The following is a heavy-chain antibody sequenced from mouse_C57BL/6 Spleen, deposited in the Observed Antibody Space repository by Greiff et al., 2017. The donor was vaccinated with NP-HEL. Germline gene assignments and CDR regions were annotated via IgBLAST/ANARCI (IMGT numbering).Heavy chain of an antibody. Sequence: VQVVESGAELARPGASVKMSCKASGYTFTSYTMHWVKQRPGQGLEWIGYINPSSGYTKYNQKFKDKATLTADKSSSTAYMQLSSLTSEDSAVYYCARFATKDAMDYWGQGTSVTVSS. CDR2: INPSSGYT. D-gene: IGHD2-1*01. CDR1: GYTFTSYT. V-gene: IGHV1-4*01. CDR3: ARFATKDAMDY. J-gene: IGHJ4*01.